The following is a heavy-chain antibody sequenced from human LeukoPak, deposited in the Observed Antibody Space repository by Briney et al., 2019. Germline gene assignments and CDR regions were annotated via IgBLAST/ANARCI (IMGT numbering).Heavy chain of an antibody. J-gene: IGHJ1*01. CDR2: ISGSGGST. CDR1: GSTFSSYG. CDR3: AKAPRSGYYH. V-gene: IGHV3-23*01. Sequence: PGGSLRLSCAASGSTFSSYGMSWVRQAPGKGLEWVSAISGSGGSTYYADSVKGRFTISRDNSKNTLYLQMNSLRAEDTAVYYCAKAPRSGYYHWGQGTLVTVSS. D-gene: IGHD3-22*01.